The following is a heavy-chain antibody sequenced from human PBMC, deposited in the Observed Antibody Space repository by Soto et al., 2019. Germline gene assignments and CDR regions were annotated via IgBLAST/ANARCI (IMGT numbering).Heavy chain of an antibody. CDR3: ARGQFHGDYGYFDF. J-gene: IGHJ4*02. Sequence: GSLRLSCAASGFTFSDYTMNWVRQAPGKGLESVSHISKSGSIIYYADSVKGRFTVSRDNAENSVYLQMNSLRTEDTAVYYCARGQFHGDYGYFDFWGQGVLVTVS. CDR2: ISKSGSII. CDR1: GFTFSDYT. V-gene: IGHV3-48*01. D-gene: IGHD4-17*01.